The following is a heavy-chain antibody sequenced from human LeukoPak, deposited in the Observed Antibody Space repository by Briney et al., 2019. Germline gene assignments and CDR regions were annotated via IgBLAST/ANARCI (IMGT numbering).Heavy chain of an antibody. CDR3: ARGPRDSSGYYYGDANWFDP. CDR2: MNPNSGNT. V-gene: IGHV1-8*03. J-gene: IGHJ5*02. D-gene: IGHD3-22*01. Sequence: GASVKVSCKASGYTFTSYDINWVRQATGQGLEWMGWMNPNSGNTGYAQKFQGRVTITRNTSISTAYMELSSLRSEDTAVYYCARGPRDSSGYYYGDANWFDPWGQGTLVTVSS. CDR1: GYTFTSYD.